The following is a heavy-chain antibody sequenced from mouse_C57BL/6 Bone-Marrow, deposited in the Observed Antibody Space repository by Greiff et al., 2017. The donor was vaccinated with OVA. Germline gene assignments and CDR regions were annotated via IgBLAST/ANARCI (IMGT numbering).Heavy chain of an antibody. CDR3: ARRDLLSMDY. CDR2: ISNLAYSI. Sequence: EVKVVESGGGLVQPGGSLKLSCAASGFTFSDYGMAWVRQAPRKGPEWVAFISNLAYSIYYADTVTGRFTISRENAKNTLYLEMSSLRSEDTAMYYCARRDLLSMDYWGQGTSVTVSS. V-gene: IGHV5-15*01. J-gene: IGHJ4*01. CDR1: GFTFSDYG. D-gene: IGHD2-1*01.